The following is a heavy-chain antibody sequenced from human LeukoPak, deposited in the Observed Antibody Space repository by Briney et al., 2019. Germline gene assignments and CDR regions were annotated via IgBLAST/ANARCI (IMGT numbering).Heavy chain of an antibody. Sequence: GGSLRLSCAASGLTFSTYCMSWVRQAPGKGLEWVANINQDGSEKYFVDSVKGRFTLSRDNAKNSLHLRMSTLRAEDTAVYYCARDLSSSPRKNNWFDPWGQGTLVTVSS. CDR1: GLTFSTYC. V-gene: IGHV3-7*01. CDR2: INQDGSEK. CDR3: ARDLSSSPRKNNWFDP. J-gene: IGHJ5*02. D-gene: IGHD6-6*01.